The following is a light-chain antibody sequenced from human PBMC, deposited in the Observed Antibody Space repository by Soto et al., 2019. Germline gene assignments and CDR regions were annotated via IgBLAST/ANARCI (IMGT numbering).Light chain of an antibody. Sequence: DIQMTQSPSSLSASVVDRVTITCRASQSISSYLNWYQQNPGKAPKLLIYAASSLQSGVPSRFSGSGSGTDFTLTISSLQPEDFATYYCQQSYSTPSTFGQGTKLEIK. V-gene: IGKV1-39*01. CDR2: AAS. CDR3: QQSYSTPST. J-gene: IGKJ2*01. CDR1: QSISSY.